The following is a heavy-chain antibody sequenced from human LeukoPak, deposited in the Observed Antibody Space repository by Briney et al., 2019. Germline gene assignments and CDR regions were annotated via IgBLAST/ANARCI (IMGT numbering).Heavy chain of an antibody. Sequence: PSETLSLTCAVSGYSISSGYYWGWIRQPPGKGLEWIGSIYHSGSTYYNPSLKSRVTISVDTSKNQFSLKLSSVTAADTAVYYCARVSHGYWYFDLWGRGTLVTVSS. V-gene: IGHV4-38-2*01. CDR3: ARVSHGYWYFDL. J-gene: IGHJ2*01. CDR2: IYHSGST. CDR1: GYSISSGYY.